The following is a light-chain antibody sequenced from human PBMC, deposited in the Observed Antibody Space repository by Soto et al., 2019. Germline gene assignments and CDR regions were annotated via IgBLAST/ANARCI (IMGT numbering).Light chain of an antibody. CDR3: QQYGTSRT. Sequence: EIVLTQPPATLSLSPAERATLSCRASQSVSSNYLAWYQQKPGQAPRLLIYGASSRATGIPDRFSGSGSGTDFTLTISRLEPEDFAVYYCQQYGTSRTFGQGTKVDIK. J-gene: IGKJ1*01. V-gene: IGKV3-20*01. CDR1: QSVSSNY. CDR2: GAS.